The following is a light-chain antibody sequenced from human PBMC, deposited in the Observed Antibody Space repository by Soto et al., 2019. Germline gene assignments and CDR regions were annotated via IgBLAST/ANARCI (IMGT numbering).Light chain of an antibody. Sequence: DIQMTQSPSTLSASVGDRVTITCRASQSISSWLAWYQQKPGKAPKLLIYDASSLESGVPSRFSGSGSGTEFTLTISSLQPDDFATYYCQQYNSYSGFGQVTKVEIK. CDR2: DAS. CDR1: QSISSW. V-gene: IGKV1-5*01. J-gene: IGKJ1*01. CDR3: QQYNSYSG.